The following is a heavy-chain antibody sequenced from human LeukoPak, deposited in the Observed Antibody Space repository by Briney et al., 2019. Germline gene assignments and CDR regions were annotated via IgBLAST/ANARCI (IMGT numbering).Heavy chain of an antibody. CDR3: AREMTTVTTSDTGAFDI. J-gene: IGHJ3*02. V-gene: IGHV1-46*01. CDR2: INPSGGST. D-gene: IGHD4-17*01. Sequence: ASVKVSCKASGGTFTSYYMHWVRQAPGQGLEWMGIINPSGGSTSYAQKFQGRVTMTRDTSTSTVYMELSSLRSEDTAVYYCAREMTTVTTSDTGAFDIWGQGTMVTVSS. CDR1: GGTFTSYY.